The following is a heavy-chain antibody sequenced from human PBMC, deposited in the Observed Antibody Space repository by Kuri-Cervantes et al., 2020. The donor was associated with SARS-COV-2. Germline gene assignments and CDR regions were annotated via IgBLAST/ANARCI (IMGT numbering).Heavy chain of an antibody. CDR2: INHSGST. J-gene: IGHJ4*02. D-gene: IGHD6-13*01. CDR1: GGSISSYY. CDR3: ARGQLAAAFGYYFDY. V-gene: IGHV4-34*01. Sequence: GSLRLSCTVSGGSISSYYWSWIRQPPGKGLEWIGEINHSGSTNYNPSLKSRVTVSVDTSKNQFSLKLSSVTAADTAVYYCARGQLAAAFGYYFDYWGQGTLVTVSS.